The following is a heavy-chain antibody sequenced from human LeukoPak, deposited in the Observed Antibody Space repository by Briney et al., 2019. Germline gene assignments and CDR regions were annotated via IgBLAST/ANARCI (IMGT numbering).Heavy chain of an antibody. Sequence: PSETLSLTCTVSGGSISSYYWSWIRQPPGKGLEWIGYIYYSGSTNYNPSLKSRVTISVDTSKNQFSLKLSSVTAADTAVYYCARDELAGYSSSWSDGDYWGQGTLVTVSS. J-gene: IGHJ4*02. CDR3: ARDELAGYSSSWSDGDY. V-gene: IGHV4-59*01. D-gene: IGHD6-13*01. CDR1: GGSISSYY. CDR2: IYYSGST.